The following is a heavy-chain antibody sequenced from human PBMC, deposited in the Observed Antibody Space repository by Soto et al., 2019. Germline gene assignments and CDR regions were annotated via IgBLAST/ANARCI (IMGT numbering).Heavy chain of an antibody. V-gene: IGHV3-11*01. J-gene: IGHJ3*02. Sequence: QVQLVESRGGLVKPGGSLRLSCAASGFTFSDYYMSWIRQAPGKGLEWGSYISSSGSTRYYEDSVKGRFTISRDNAKNSLYLQMNSLRAEYTAVYYCARVSGVPAANYDAFDIWGQVTMVTVSS. CDR2: ISSSGSTR. D-gene: IGHD2-2*01. CDR3: ARVSGVPAANYDAFDI. CDR1: GFTFSDYY.